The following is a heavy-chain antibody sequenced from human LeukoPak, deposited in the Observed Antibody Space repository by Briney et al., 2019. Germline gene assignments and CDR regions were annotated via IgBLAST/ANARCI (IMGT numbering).Heavy chain of an antibody. Sequence: PGGSLRLSCTASGFTFSNHALHCVRQAPGKGLEWLTVISYDGRNEYYADSVTGRFTISRDNSKNTVSLQLNSLRVEDAAVYYCARGEAYYDRNGLPGAALDFWGLGTLVTVSS. J-gene: IGHJ3*01. CDR3: ARGEAYYDRNGLPGAALDF. V-gene: IGHV3-30*04. CDR1: GFTFSNHA. CDR2: ISYDGRNE. D-gene: IGHD3-22*01.